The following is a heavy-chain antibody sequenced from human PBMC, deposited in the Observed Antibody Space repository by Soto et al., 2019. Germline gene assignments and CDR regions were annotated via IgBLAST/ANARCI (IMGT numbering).Heavy chain of an antibody. CDR3: ARDRYYGMDV. J-gene: IGHJ6*02. CDR1: GFTFSSYW. Sequence: EVQLVESGGGLVQPGGSLRLSCAASGFTFSSYWMHWVRQAPGKGLVWVSVINSEGGSTTYADSVKGRFTISRDNAKNTMYLHMNSLSDEDTAVFYCARDRYYGMDVWGQGTTVTVSS. CDR2: INSEGGST. V-gene: IGHV3-74*01.